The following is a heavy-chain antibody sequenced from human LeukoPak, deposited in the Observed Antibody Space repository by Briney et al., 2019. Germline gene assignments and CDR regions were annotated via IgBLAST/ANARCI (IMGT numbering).Heavy chain of an antibody. J-gene: IGHJ4*02. CDR2: INPNSGGT. CDR3: ARSDSGFGYALHDY. CDR1: GYTFTEYY. Sequence: ASVKVSCKASGYTFTEYYMHWVRQAPGQGLEWMGWINPNSGGTNYAQKFQGRVTMTRDTSISTAYMELSSLRSDDTAMYYCARSDSGFGYALHDYWGQGTLVTVSS. V-gene: IGHV1-2*02. D-gene: IGHD3-22*01.